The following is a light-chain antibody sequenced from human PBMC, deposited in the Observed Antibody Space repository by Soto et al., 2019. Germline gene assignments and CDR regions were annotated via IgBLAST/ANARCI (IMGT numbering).Light chain of an antibody. CDR1: QSISSY. CDR2: AAS. Sequence: DIQMTQSPSSLSASVGDRVTITCRASQSISSYLNWYQQKPGKAPKLLIYAASSLQSGVPSRFSGSGSGTDFTLTISSLQPEELATYYCQPGYSTPWTFGQGTKVESK. CDR3: QPGYSTPWT. J-gene: IGKJ1*01. V-gene: IGKV1-39*01.